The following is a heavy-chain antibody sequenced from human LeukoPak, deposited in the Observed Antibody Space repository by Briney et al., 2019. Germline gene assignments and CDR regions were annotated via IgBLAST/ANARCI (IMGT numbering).Heavy chain of an antibody. CDR1: GFMFDDYA. D-gene: IGHD5-12*01. CDR2: ISWNSGNI. Sequence: PGGSLRLSCVVSGFMFDDYAMHWVRQAPGKGLEWVSSISWNSGNIGYADSVEGRFTISRDNAKNFLYLQVNSLRAEDTALYYCAKERGSGYDAHYYYGMDVWGQGTTVTVSS. V-gene: IGHV3-9*01. J-gene: IGHJ6*02. CDR3: AKERGSGYDAHYYYGMDV.